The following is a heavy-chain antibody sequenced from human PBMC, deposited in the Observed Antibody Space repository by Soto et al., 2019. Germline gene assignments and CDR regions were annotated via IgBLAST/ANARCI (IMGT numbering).Heavy chain of an antibody. CDR3: AKAYFVWSSEQPYYFDY. Sequence: EVQLLDSGGGLVQPGGSLRLSCAASGFTFSNYAMTWVRQGPGKGLEWVSGISGSGGRSYYADSVKGRFTISRDNYKSTLYLQMNSLRDEDTAVYYCAKAYFVWSSEQPYYFDYWGQGTLVTVSS. V-gene: IGHV3-23*01. J-gene: IGHJ4*02. D-gene: IGHD3-16*01. CDR1: GFTFSNYA. CDR2: ISGSGGRS.